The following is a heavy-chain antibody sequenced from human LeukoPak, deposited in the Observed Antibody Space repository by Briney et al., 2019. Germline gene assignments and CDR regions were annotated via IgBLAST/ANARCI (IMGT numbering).Heavy chain of an antibody. V-gene: IGHV4-38-2*02. J-gene: IGHJ6*03. CDR2: IYHSESP. D-gene: IGHD5-12*01. CDR1: GYSISSGYY. CDR3: ARDRYSGYDESYYYYMDV. Sequence: SETLSLTCSVSGYSISSGYYWGWIRQPPGKGLEWIGTIYHSESPYYNPSLKSRVTISVDTSKNQFSLKLSSVTAADTAVYYCARDRYSGYDESYYYYMDVWGKGTTVTISS.